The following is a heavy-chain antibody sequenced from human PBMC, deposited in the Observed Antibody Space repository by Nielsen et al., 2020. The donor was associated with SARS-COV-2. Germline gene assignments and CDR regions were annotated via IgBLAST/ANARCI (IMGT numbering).Heavy chain of an antibody. CDR2: ISWNSGSM. J-gene: IGHJ4*02. D-gene: IGHD5-18*01. Sequence: GGSLRLSCAASGFTFDDYAMHWVRQAPGKGLEWVSGISWNSGSMGYADSVKGRFTISRDNAKNSLYLQMNSLRAEDTALYYCAKIHTAMVPTDYWGQGTLVTVSS. CDR1: GFTFDDYA. V-gene: IGHV3-9*01. CDR3: AKIHTAMVPTDY.